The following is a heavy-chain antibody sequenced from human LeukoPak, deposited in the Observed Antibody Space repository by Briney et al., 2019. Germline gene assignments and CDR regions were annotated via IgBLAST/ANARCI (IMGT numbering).Heavy chain of an antibody. Sequence: ASVKVSCKASGYTFTSYYMHWVRQAPGQGLEWMGIINPSGGSTSYAQMFQGRVTMTRDTSTSTVYMELSSLRSEDTAVYYCARGYCSSTSRYLDYYGMDVWGQGTTVTVSS. D-gene: IGHD2-2*01. J-gene: IGHJ6*02. CDR3: ARGYCSSTSRYLDYYGMDV. V-gene: IGHV1-46*01. CDR2: INPSGGST. CDR1: GYTFTSYY.